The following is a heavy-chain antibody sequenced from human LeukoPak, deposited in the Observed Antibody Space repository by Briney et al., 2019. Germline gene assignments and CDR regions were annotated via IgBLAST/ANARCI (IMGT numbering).Heavy chain of an antibody. CDR3: ARHTAAAGYYFDF. V-gene: IGHV4-59*08. Sequence: PSETLSLTCTVSGDSISRYYWSWIRQPPGKGLEWIGYISYSGSTKYNPSLKSRVTISVDTSKNQFSLRLSSVTAADTAVYHCARHTAAAGYYFDFWGQGTLVTVSS. CDR1: GDSISRYY. J-gene: IGHJ4*02. CDR2: ISYSGST. D-gene: IGHD6-13*01.